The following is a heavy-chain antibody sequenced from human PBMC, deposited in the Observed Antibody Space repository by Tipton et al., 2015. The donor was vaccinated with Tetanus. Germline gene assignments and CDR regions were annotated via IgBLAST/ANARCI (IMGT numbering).Heavy chain of an antibody. CDR1: GGSIRGGTFY. V-gene: IGHV4-39*01. J-gene: IGHJ4*02. CDR3: ARPQSGYFTPFDY. CDR2: IYESGDT. D-gene: IGHD3-3*01. Sequence: TLSLTCTVSGGSIRGGTFYWGWIRQPPGKGLEWIGSIYESGDTYYIPSLKSRVTISVDTSKNQFSLNLNSMAAADTGFYYCARPQSGYFTPFDYWGQGNPVTVSS.